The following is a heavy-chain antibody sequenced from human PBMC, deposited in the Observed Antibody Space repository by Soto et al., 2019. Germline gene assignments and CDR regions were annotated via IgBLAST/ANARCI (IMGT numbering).Heavy chain of an antibody. CDR2: IIPIFGTA. CDR3: ARVRVVLVPAAKALVGMDV. D-gene: IGHD2-2*01. CDR1: GGTFSSYA. V-gene: IGHV1-69*13. Sequence: GASVKVSCKASGGTFSSYAISWVRQAPGQGLEWMGGIIPIFGTANYAQKFQGRVTITADESTSTAYMELSSLRSEDTAVYYCARVRVVLVPAAKALVGMDVWGQGTTVTV. J-gene: IGHJ6*02.